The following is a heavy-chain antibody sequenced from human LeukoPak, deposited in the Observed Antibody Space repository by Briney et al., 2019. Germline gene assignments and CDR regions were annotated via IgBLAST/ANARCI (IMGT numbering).Heavy chain of an antibody. V-gene: IGHV1-18*01. CDR1: GGTFSSYD. CDR2: ISGYTGDT. Sequence: ASVKVSCKASGGTFSSYDIYWVRQAPGQGLECMGWISGYTGDTKYAQILQGRFTVTTDTSTSTAYMELRSLTYDDTAVYYCARAGYCGDGGCRGGSAFDVWGQGTMVTVSS. CDR3: ARAGYCGDGGCRGGSAFDV. J-gene: IGHJ3*01. D-gene: IGHD2-15*01.